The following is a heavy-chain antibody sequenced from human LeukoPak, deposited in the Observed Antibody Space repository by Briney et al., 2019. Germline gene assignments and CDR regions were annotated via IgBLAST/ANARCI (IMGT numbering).Heavy chain of an antibody. CDR2: RLFTGSA. D-gene: IGHD3-22*01. CDR3: ARGWEFYDSNGYVFDI. CDR1: GGSINNYY. Sequence: SETLSLTCTVSGGSINNYYCSWIRQTPGKGLEWIGFRLFTGSASYNSSLRSRATISMGTSKNQFSLKLTSVTAADTAVYYCARGWEFYDSNGYVFDIWGQGKMVSVAS. V-gene: IGHV4-59*01. J-gene: IGHJ3*02.